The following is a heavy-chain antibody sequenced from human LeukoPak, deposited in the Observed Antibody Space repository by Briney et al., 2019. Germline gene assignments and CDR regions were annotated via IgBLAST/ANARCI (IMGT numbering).Heavy chain of an antibody. CDR3: ARLPLYSSSWDLDY. CDR2: ISAYNGNT. J-gene: IGHJ4*02. Sequence: ASVKVSCKASGYTFTGYYMHWVRQAPGQGLEWMGWISAYNGNTNYAQKLQGRVTMTTDTSTSTAYMELRSLRSDDTAVYYCARLPLYSSSWDLDYWGQGTLVTVSS. CDR1: GYTFTGYY. D-gene: IGHD6-13*01. V-gene: IGHV1-18*04.